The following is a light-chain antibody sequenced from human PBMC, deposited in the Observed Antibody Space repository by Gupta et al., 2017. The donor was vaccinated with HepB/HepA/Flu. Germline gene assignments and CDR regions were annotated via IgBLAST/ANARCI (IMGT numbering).Light chain of an antibody. V-gene: IGLV2-14*03. CDR2: DVS. J-gene: IGLJ3*02. Sequence: QSALTQPALEPGSTGQSINISCTGTSSDVGRYKYVSWYQQHPGKAPKLMIFDVSDRPSGVSNRFSGSKSGNTAFLTISVLQAEDEADYYCTSYSSSTTLVFGGGTKLTVL. CDR3: TSYSSSTTLV. CDR1: SSDVGRYKY.